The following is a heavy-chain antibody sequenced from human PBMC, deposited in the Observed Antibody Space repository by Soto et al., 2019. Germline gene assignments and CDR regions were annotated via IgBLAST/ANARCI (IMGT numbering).Heavy chain of an antibody. CDR3: AREDSIIIPTVSDF. Sequence: VGSLRLSCAVSGFYFNNYGINWVRQAPGKGLEWVSSVSKSDYTYYSDSVKGRFTISRDNAKNSVSLQMNSLRAEDTAVYYCAREDSIIIPTVSDFWGQGTLVTVSS. CDR2: VSKSDYT. J-gene: IGHJ4*02. V-gene: IGHV3-21*01. CDR1: GFYFNNYG. D-gene: IGHD2-2*01.